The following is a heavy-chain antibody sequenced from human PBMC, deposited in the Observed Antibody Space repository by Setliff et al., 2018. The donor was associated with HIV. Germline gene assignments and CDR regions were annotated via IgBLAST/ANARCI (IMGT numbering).Heavy chain of an antibody. CDR1: GFSFSSYW. CDR3: ARDSTGADYGDYADMDV. V-gene: IGHV3-74*01. D-gene: IGHD4-17*01. CDR2: INTDGSST. J-gene: IGHJ6*03. Sequence: GGSLRLSCAASGFSFSSYWMHWVRQAPGKGLVWVSRINTDGSSTSYADSVKGRFTISRDNAKNTLYLQMNSLRAEDTAVYYCARDSTGADYGDYADMDVWGKGTTVTVSS.